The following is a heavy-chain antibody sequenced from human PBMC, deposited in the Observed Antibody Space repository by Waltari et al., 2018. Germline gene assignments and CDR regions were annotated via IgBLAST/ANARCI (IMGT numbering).Heavy chain of an antibody. CDR3: STRSFGVVNAFDI. Sequence: EVQLIQSGAEVKKPGATVKISCKASAHTFTDYYIHWVQQAPGKGLVWMGLIEPEDGETVYAENFQGRVTITADRSTDTVYMELSSVRSEDTAVYYCSTRSFGVVNAFDIWGQGTMVIVSS. CDR1: AHTFTDYY. CDR2: IEPEDGET. J-gene: IGHJ3*02. V-gene: IGHV1-69-2*01. D-gene: IGHD3-3*01.